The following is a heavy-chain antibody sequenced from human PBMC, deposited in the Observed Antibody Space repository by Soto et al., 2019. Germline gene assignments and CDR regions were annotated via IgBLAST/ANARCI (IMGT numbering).Heavy chain of an antibody. Sequence: EVQLLESGGGLVQPGGSLRLSCAASGFTFSSYAMSWVRQAPGKGLEWVSALSGSGGSTYYADSVKGRVTISRDNSKNTLYLQMNSLRAEDTAVYYCAKEKEDSSSWYPLYFDYWGQGTLVTVSS. CDR3: AKEKEDSSSWYPLYFDY. D-gene: IGHD6-13*01. J-gene: IGHJ4*02. CDR1: GFTFSSYA. V-gene: IGHV3-23*01. CDR2: LSGSGGST.